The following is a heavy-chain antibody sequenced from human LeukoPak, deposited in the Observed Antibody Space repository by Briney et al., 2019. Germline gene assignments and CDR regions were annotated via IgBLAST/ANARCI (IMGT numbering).Heavy chain of an antibody. D-gene: IGHD3-10*01. CDR3: ARDSVKALDDGFDF. V-gene: IGHV3-48*03. Sequence: GGSLRLTCAASGFSFSSFEMNWVRQAPGKGLEWLSYISSGSNSIYYADSVKGRFTTSRNNAQNSLYLQMNGLRAEDTAVYYCARDSVKALDDGFDFWGQGTMVTVSS. CDR2: ISSGSNSI. J-gene: IGHJ3*01. CDR1: GFSFSSFE.